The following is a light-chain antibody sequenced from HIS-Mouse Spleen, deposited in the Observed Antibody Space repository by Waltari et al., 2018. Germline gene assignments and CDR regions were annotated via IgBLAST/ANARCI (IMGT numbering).Light chain of an antibody. CDR3: QQYNSYLS. V-gene: IGKV1-5*03. J-gene: IGKJ4*01. CDR2: KAS. CDR1: QSISSW. Sequence: DIQMTQSPSTLSASVGDRVTITCRASQSISSWLAWYQQKPGKAPKLLIYKASSLESGVPSRFSGSGSGTEFTLTISSLQPDDFATYYCQQYNSYLSLGGVTKVEIK.